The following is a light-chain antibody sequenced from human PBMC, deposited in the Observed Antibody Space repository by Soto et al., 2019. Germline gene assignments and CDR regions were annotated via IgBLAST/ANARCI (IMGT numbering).Light chain of an antibody. V-gene: IGKV1-39*01. CDR2: AAS. CDR1: QTISTY. CDR3: QPNYDAPNT. Sequence: DIQMTQSPFSLSASVGDRVTITCRASQTISTYLNWYQQRPGRAPKPLVNAASNLRDGTPSRFSGSGSGPDFTLTISSLQPEDFATYYCQPNYDAPNTFGPGTKVTMK. J-gene: IGKJ3*01.